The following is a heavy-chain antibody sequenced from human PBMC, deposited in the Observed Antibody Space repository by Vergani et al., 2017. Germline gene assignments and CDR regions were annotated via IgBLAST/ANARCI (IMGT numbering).Heavy chain of an antibody. CDR3: AGGYSSLGAFDI. V-gene: IGHV1-46*01. CDR2: INPSGGST. CDR1: GYTFTSYY. Sequence: QVQLVQSGAEVKKPGASVKVSCKASGYTFTSYYMHWVRQAPGQGLEWMGIINPSGGSTSYAQKFQGRVTMTRDTSPSTVHFELGSLRAEDTAVYYCAGGYSSLGAFDIWGQGTMVTVSS. J-gene: IGHJ3*02. D-gene: IGHD6-19*01.